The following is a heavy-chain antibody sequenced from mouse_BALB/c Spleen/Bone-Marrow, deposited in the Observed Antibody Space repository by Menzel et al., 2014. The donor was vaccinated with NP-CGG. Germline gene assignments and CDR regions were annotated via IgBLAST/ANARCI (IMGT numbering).Heavy chain of an antibody. CDR3: ARPIFL. CDR1: GFNIKDTY. V-gene: IGHV14-3*02. J-gene: IGHJ4*01. Sequence: EVQLQESGAELVKPRASVKLSCTASGFNIKDTYMHWVKQRPEQGLEWIGRIDPANGNTKYDPKFQGKATITADTSSNTAYLQLSSLTSEDTAVYYCARPIFLWGQGTSVTVSS. CDR2: IDPANGNT.